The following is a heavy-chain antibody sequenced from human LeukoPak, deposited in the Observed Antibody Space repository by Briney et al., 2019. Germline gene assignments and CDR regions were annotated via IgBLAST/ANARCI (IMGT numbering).Heavy chain of an antibody. J-gene: IGHJ4*02. V-gene: IGHV4-59*01. CDR3: ARLGSSSRSYYFDY. D-gene: IGHD6-13*01. Sequence: SETLSLTCTVSGGSISSYYWSWIRQPPGKGLEWIGYIYYSGSTNYNPSLKSRVTISVDTSKNQFSLKLSSVTAADTAVYYCARLGSSSRSYYFDYWGQGTLVTVSS. CDR2: IYYSGST. CDR1: GGSISSYY.